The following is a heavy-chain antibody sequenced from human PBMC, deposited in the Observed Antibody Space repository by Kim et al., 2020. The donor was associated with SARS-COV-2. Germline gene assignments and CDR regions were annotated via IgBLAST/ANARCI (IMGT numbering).Heavy chain of an antibody. J-gene: IGHJ5*02. CDR1: GGSISSSSYY. CDR3: ARHEGRGIAADP. V-gene: IGHV4-39*01. Sequence: SETLSLTCTVSGGSISSSSYYWGWIRQPPGKGLEWIGSIYYSGSTYYNPSLKSRVTISVDTSKNQFSLKLSSVTAADTAVYYCARHEGRGIAADPWGQGTLVTVSS. CDR2: IYYSGST. D-gene: IGHD6-13*01.